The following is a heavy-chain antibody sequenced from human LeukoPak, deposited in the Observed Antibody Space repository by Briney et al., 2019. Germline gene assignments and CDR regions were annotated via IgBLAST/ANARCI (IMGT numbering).Heavy chain of an antibody. CDR1: GGSISRYY. CDR2: IYYSGST. V-gene: IGHV4-59*01. D-gene: IGHD2-2*01. J-gene: IGHJ3*02. CDR3: ASTYCSSTSCTRYAFDI. Sequence: SETLSLTCTVSGGSISRYYWSWIRQPPGRGLEWIGYIYYSGSTNYNPSLKSRVTISVDTSKNQFSLKLSSVTAADTAVYYCASTYCSSTSCTRYAFDIWGQGTMVTVSS.